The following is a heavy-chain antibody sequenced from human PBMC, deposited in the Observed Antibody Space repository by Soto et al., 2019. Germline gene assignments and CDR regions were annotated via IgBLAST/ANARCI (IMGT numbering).Heavy chain of an antibody. Sequence: EMQLVESGGGLVEPGGSLRLSCAASGFAFSHVWMTWVRQAPGKGLEWVGRIQRKTDDGTTDYSAAVKGTFTISRDDSKNTLYLQMGSLESEDTAVYYCATEGEMSGASDWADCFDHWGRGTRVTVSS. V-gene: IGHV3-15*01. CDR1: GFAFSHVW. D-gene: IGHD2-15*01. CDR3: ATEGEMSGASDWADCFDH. CDR2: IQRKTDDGTT. J-gene: IGHJ4*01.